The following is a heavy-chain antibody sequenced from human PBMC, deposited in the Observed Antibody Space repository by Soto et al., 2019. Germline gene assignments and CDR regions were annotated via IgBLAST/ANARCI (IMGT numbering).Heavy chain of an antibody. CDR1: GFTFSSYA. Sequence: GSLRLSCAASGFTFSSYAMHWVRQAPGKGLEWVAVISYDGSNKYYADSVKGRFTISRDNSKNTLYLQMNSLRAEDTAVYYCARDRRGTTRVWGYYYGMDVWGQGTTVTVSS. CDR2: ISYDGSNK. J-gene: IGHJ6*02. D-gene: IGHD1-7*01. CDR3: ARDRRGTTRVWGYYYGMDV. V-gene: IGHV3-30-3*01.